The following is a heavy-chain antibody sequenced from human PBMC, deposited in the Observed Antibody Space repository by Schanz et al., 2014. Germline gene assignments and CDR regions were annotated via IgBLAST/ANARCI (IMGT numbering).Heavy chain of an antibody. J-gene: IGHJ4*02. CDR3: ARDDSPSTKPFDS. V-gene: IGHV3-7*01. CDR1: GFTFSSYW. CDR2: IKQDGSDK. D-gene: IGHD2-21*01. Sequence: EVQLVESGGGLVQPGGSLRLSCAASGFTFSSYWMSWVRQAPGEGLEWVANIKQDGSDKHYVDSVKGRFTISRDNAKNSLYLQMNSLRAEDTAVYYCARDDSPSTKPFDSWGQGTLVSVSS.